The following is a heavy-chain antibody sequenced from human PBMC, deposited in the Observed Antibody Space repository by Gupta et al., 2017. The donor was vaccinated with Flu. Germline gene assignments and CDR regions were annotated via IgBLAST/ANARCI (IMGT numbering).Heavy chain of an antibody. CDR3: ARGGGPSSGVYYFDY. V-gene: IGHV3-48*03. CDR2: ISSRASAK. D-gene: IGHD3-3*01. Sequence: EVQLVESGGGLVQPGGSLRISCATSGSAFSTFEMHWVRPAPGKGLEWVSYISSRASAKYYADSVKGRFTVSRDNAKSSLYLQMNSLRAEDTAVYYCARGGGPSSGVYYFDYCGQGTLVTVSS. CDR1: GSAFSTFE. J-gene: IGHJ4*02.